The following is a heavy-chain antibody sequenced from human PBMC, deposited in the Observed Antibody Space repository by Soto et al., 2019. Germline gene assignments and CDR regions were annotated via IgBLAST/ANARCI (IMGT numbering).Heavy chain of an antibody. CDR2: MDPGCGST. CDR3: ATHSGHYSRLDAFAK. D-gene: IGHD1-26*01. J-gene: IGHJ3*02. Sequence: GASVKVSCKASGCTFTASYMHWVRQAPVRGLEWMVIMDPGCGSTSYSQKLQGRVTMTRDTAASTVYMELNSLRYEDTAGFYCATHSGHYSRLDAFAKSAQGPIVTVSS. V-gene: IGHV1-46*04. CDR1: GCTFTASY.